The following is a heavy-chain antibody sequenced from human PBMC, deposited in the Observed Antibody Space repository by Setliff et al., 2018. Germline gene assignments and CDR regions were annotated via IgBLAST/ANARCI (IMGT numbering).Heavy chain of an antibody. J-gene: IGHJ6*02. CDR1: GGTFSGYA. CDR3: ARGEREGITMVRGVRGTHYYYGMDV. D-gene: IGHD3-10*01. CDR2: VIPIFGTA. Sequence: SVKVSCKASGGTFSGYAISWVRQAPGQGLEWMGGVIPIFGTANYAQKFQGRVTITTDESTSTAYMELSSLRSEDTAVYYCARGEREGITMVRGVRGTHYYYGMDVWGQGTTVTVSS. V-gene: IGHV1-69*05.